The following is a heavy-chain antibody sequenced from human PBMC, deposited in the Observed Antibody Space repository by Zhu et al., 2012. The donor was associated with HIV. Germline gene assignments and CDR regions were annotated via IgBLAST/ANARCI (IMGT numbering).Heavy chain of an antibody. J-gene: IGHJ4*02. Sequence: EVQLVESGGGLVQPGGSLRLSCAASEFSFSTHEMNWVRQAPGKGLEWISYISDSGSIIYYADSVKGRFTISRDNAKNSLYLQMNSLRAEDTAVYYCATFPRSNQKGYWGQGTLVTVSS. CDR1: EFSFSTHE. V-gene: IGHV3-48*03. D-gene: IGHD1-14*01. CDR2: ISDSGSII. CDR3: ATFPRSNQKGY.